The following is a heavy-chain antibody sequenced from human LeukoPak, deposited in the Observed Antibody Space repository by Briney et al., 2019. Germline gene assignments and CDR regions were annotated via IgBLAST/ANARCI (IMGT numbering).Heavy chain of an antibody. CDR3: ARDGSWGDYQFYFYMDV. CDR2: ISASGHYI. J-gene: IGHJ6*03. V-gene: IGHV3-23*01. D-gene: IGHD2-2*01. CDR1: GFTFDSFA. Sequence: GGSLRLSCEASGFTFDSFAMNWVRQAPGKRLEWLSGISASGHYIYYADSVKGRFTISRDNSKNTLYIEMNSLRAEDTAVYYCARDGSWGDYQFYFYMDVWGKGTTVTVSS.